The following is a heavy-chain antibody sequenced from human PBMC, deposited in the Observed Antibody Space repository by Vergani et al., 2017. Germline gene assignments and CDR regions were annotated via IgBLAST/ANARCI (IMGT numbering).Heavy chain of an antibody. CDR2: IIPIFGTA. Sequence: QVQLVQSGAEVKKPGASVKVSCKASGGTFSSYAISWVRQAPGQGLEWMGRIIPIFGTANYAQKFQGRVTITADKSTSTAYMELSSLRSEDTAVYYCASYHYYDSSGDRKYYYYYGMDVWGQGTTVTVSS. J-gene: IGHJ6*02. V-gene: IGHV1-69*14. CDR3: ASYHYYDSSGDRKYYYYYGMDV. D-gene: IGHD3-22*01. CDR1: GGTFSSYA.